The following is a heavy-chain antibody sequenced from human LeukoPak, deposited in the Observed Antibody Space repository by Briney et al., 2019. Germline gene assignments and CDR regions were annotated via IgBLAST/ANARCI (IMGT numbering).Heavy chain of an antibody. CDR2: IIPICGIA. D-gene: IGHD3-22*01. J-gene: IGHJ1*01. CDR1: GVTFSSYA. CDR3: ARRVVSSGYYSAEYFQH. V-gene: IGHV1-69*04. Sequence: GSSVKLSCTASGVTFSSYAISWVRQAPGQGLEWMGSIIPICGIANYAQKFKGRVTITADKSTSTAYMELSSLRSEDTAVYYCARRVVSSGYYSAEYFQHWGQGTLVTVSS.